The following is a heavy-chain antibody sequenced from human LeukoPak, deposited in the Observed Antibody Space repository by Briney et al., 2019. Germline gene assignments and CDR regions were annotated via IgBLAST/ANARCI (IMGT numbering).Heavy chain of an antibody. CDR3: ARSSFNYYDSSGYYDAFDI. D-gene: IGHD3-22*01. J-gene: IGHJ3*02. V-gene: IGHV3-21*01. Sequence: GGSLRLSCAASGFTFSSYSMNWVRQAPGKGLEWVSSISSSSSYIYYADSVKGRFTISRDNAKNSLYLQMNSLRAEDTAVYYCARSSFNYYDSSGYYDAFDIWGQGTMVTVSS. CDR1: GFTFSSYS. CDR2: ISSSSSYI.